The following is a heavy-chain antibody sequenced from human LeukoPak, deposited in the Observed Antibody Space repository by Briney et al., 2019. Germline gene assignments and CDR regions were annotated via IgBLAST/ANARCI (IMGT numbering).Heavy chain of an antibody. J-gene: IGHJ4*02. Sequence: SATLSLPCTVSGGSISSYYWSWFRRPPGKGLEGSGCIYYSGTTNYNPSLNRRVTISLDTSKNQFSLQLSPVTAAATAAYYYCRGVYIAAAQYGYWGQGTLVTVPS. CDR1: GGSISSYY. V-gene: IGHV4-59*12. CDR3: CRGVYIAAAQYGY. CDR2: IYYSGTT. D-gene: IGHD6-13*01.